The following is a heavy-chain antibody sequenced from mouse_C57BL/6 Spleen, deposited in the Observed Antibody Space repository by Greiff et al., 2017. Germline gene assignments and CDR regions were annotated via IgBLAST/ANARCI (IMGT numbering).Heavy chain of an antibody. V-gene: IGHV1-69*01. CDR1: GYTFTSYW. D-gene: IGHD1-1*01. J-gene: IGHJ2*01. CDR2: IDPSDSYT. CDR3: ARSLITTVVATPFDY. Sequence: QVHVKQPGAELVMPGASVKLSCKASGYTFTSYWMHWVKQRPGQGLEWIGEIDPSDSYTNYNQKFKGKSTLTVDKSSSTAYMQLSSLTSEDSAVYYCARSLITTVVATPFDYWGQGTTLTVSS.